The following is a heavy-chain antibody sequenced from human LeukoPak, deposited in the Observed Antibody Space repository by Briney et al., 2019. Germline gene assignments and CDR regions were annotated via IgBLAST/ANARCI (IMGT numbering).Heavy chain of an antibody. J-gene: IGHJ4*02. D-gene: IGHD3-3*01. CDR1: GGYFRGYY. CDR2: INHSGST. Sequence: PSETLSLTCAVYGGYFRGYYWRWIRQPPRKGLEWVGEINHSGSTNYNPSLKSRLTITVDTSKNQLSLKLSSLTAADTAVYYCARSFWSGYDTYFDYWGQGTMVTVSS. CDR3: ARSFWSGYDTYFDY. V-gene: IGHV4-34*01.